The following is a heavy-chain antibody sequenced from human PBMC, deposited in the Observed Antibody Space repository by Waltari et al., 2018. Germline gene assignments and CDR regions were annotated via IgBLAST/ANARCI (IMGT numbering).Heavy chain of an antibody. CDR2: ISWNSGSI. CDR3: AKGMGKAFDI. V-gene: IGHV3-9*01. CDR1: GFTFDDYA. J-gene: IGHJ3*02. Sequence: EVQLVESGGGLVQPGRSLRLSCPASGFTFDDYAMHWVRQAPGKGLEWVSGISWNSGSIGYADSVKGRFTISRDNAKNSLYLQMNSLRAEDTALYYCAKGMGKAFDIWGQGTMVTVSS. D-gene: IGHD7-27*01.